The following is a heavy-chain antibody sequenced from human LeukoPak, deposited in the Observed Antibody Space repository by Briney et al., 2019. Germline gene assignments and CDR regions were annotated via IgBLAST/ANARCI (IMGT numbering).Heavy chain of an antibody. CDR1: GYTFTSYG. D-gene: IGHD2-21*02. V-gene: IGHV1-18*01. J-gene: IGHJ5*02. CDR2: ISAYNGNT. Sequence: EASVKVSCKASGYTFTSYGISLVRQAPGQGLEWMGRISAYNGNTNYAQKLQGRVTMTTDTSTSTAYMELRSLRSDDTAVYYCARNTARAYCGGDCYSVDPWGQGTLVTVSS. CDR3: ARNTARAYCGGDCYSVDP.